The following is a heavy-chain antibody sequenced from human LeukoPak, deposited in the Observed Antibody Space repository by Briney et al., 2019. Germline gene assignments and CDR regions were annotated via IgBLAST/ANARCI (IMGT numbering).Heavy chain of an antibody. CDR1: GFTLSDYY. J-gene: IGHJ4*02. V-gene: IGHV3-11*01. CDR3: ARETYCSMASCYFEH. CDR2: IRGSGHII. D-gene: IGHD2-2*01. Sequence: GGSLRLSCAASGFTLSDYYMSWIRPTPEKGLEWVSSIRGSGHIIYYAHSVRSRFTISRDKGKNSVYLQMNRLRAEDTAVYYCARETYCSMASCYFEHWGLGTLVTVSS.